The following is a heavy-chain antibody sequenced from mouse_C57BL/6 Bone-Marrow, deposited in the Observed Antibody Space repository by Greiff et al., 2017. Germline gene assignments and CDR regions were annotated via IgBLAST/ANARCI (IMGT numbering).Heavy chain of an antibody. J-gene: IGHJ2*01. V-gene: IGHV5-6*02. CDR3: ARGPHYFDY. Sequence: DVKLQESGGDLVKPGGSLKLSCAASGFTFSSYGMSWVRQTPDKRLEWVATISSGGSYTYYPDSVKGRFTISRDNAKNTLYLQMSSLKSEDTAMYYCARGPHYFDYWGQGTTLTVSS. CDR2: ISSGGSYT. CDR1: GFTFSSYG.